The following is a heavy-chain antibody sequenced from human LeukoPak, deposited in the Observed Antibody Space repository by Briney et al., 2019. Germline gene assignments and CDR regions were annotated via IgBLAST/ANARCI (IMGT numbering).Heavy chain of an antibody. V-gene: IGHV4-59*12. CDR2: IYYSGST. J-gene: IGHJ3*01. D-gene: IGHD2-2*01. CDR3: ARDGDAVSAAIAGAFDL. CDR1: GGSISSYY. Sequence: PSETLSLTCTVSGGSISSYYWSWIRQPPGKGLEWIGYIYYSGSTNYNPSLKSRVTISADTSKNQISLRLRSVTAADMAMFYCARDGDAVSAAIAGAFDLWGRGTMVTVSS.